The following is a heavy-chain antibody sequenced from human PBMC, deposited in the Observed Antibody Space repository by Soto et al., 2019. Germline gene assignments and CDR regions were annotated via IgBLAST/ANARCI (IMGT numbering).Heavy chain of an antibody. CDR1: GFTFSSYW. Sequence: EVQLVESGGGLVQPGGSLRLSCAASGFTFSSYWMSWVRQAPGKGLEWVANIKQDGSEKYYVDSVKGRFTISRDNAKNSLYLQMNSLRAEDTAVYYCARSGTRIAARPYVYWGQGTLVTVSS. V-gene: IGHV3-7*05. J-gene: IGHJ4*02. CDR3: ARSGTRIAARPYVY. D-gene: IGHD6-6*01. CDR2: IKQDGSEK.